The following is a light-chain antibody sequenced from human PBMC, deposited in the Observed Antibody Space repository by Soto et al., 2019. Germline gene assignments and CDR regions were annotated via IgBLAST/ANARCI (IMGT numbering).Light chain of an antibody. V-gene: IGLV2-14*01. CDR1: SSDVGGYNY. J-gene: IGLJ1*01. CDR2: AVT. CDR3: SSYTSSSTL. Sequence: QSVLTQPASVSGSPGQSITISCTGTSSDVGGYNYVSWYQQHPGKAPKHMIYAVTDRPSGVSSHFSGSKSGNTASLTISGLQAEDEADYYCSSYTSSSTLFGTGTKVTVL.